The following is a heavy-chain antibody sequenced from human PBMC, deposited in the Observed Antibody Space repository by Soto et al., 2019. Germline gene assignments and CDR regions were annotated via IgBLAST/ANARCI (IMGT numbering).Heavy chain of an antibody. CDR1: GFMFSSYA. CDR2: ISGSGGSA. D-gene: IGHD5-18*01. Sequence: EVQLLESGGGLVQPGGSLRLSCAASGFMFSSYAMSWVRQAPGKGLEWVSGISGSGGSAFYAASVTGRFTISRDNSKNTLYLQINSLRAEDTAVYYCAKWGRDTAMAGLDFDYWGQGTLVTVSS. CDR3: AKWGRDTAMAGLDFDY. V-gene: IGHV3-23*01. J-gene: IGHJ4*02.